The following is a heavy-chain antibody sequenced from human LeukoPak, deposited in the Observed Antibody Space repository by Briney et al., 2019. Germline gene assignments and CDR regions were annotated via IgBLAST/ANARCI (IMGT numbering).Heavy chain of an antibody. CDR3: ARRSNYFDY. Sequence: SETLSLTCSVSGGTIHSYYWSWIRQPPGKALGFIGYIYTGGSTNYNPSLKRRVAISVDTSKNQFSLRLNSVTAADTAVYYCARRSNYFDYWGQGTLVTVSS. CDR2: IYTGGST. V-gene: IGHV4-4*09. CDR1: GGTIHSYY. J-gene: IGHJ4*02. D-gene: IGHD4-11*01.